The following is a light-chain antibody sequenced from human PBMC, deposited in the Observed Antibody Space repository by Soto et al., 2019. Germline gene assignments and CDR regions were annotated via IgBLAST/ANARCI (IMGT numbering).Light chain of an antibody. CDR2: DAS. CDR1: QSISTH. Sequence: EIQMTQSPSTLSASVGDRVTITCRASQSISTHLAWYQQKPGKAPEVLIYDASTLDSGVPSRFSGSGSGTKFTLTISSLQPDDFATYYCQQYSSNLYTFGQGTKLEIK. J-gene: IGKJ2*01. V-gene: IGKV1-5*01. CDR3: QQYSSNLYT.